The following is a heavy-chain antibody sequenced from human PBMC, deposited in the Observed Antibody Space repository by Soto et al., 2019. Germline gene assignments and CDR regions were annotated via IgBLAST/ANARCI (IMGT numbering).Heavy chain of an antibody. CDR2: IYYKGTT. D-gene: IGHD3-10*01. Sequence: QLQLQESGPGLLKPSETLSLTCTVSGDSVTSGNFFWGWIRQSPGKGLEWIGTIYYKGTTYYNPSLRGRLTISVDTSKNQFSLKLSSVTAADTAVYSCARQQGSGRWTFDIWGQGTMVSVSS. J-gene: IGHJ3*02. CDR1: GDSVTSGNFF. V-gene: IGHV4-39*01. CDR3: ARQQGSGRWTFDI.